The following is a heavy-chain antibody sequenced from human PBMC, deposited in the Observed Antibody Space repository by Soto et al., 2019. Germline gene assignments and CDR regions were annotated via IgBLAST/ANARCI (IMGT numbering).Heavy chain of an antibody. D-gene: IGHD1-7*01. Sequence: SLRLSCASSGFTFSSYGMHWVRQAPGKGLEWVAVISYDGSNKYYADSVKGRFTISRDNSKNTLYLQMNSLRAEDTAVYYCAKDLPGITGTTGGFDYWGQGTLVTVSS. CDR3: AKDLPGITGTTGGFDY. CDR1: GFTFSSYG. J-gene: IGHJ4*02. CDR2: ISYDGSNK. V-gene: IGHV3-30*18.